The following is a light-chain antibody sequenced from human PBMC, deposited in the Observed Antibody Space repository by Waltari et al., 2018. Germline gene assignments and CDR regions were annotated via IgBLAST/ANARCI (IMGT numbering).Light chain of an antibody. CDR2: STN. V-gene: IGLV7-43*01. J-gene: IGLJ3*02. CDR3: LLYYGGAPV. CDR1: TGAGTHGFY. Sequence: QTVVTQEPSLTVSPGGTGTLTCASSTGAGTHGFYPSWLQQKPGQPPRALIYSTNHKPFWTPARFSGSLLGGKAALTLSGVQVEDEADYYCLLYYGGAPVFGGGTKLTVL.